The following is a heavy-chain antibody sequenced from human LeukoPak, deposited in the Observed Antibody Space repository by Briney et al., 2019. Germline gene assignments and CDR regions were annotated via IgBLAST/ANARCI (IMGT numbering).Heavy chain of an antibody. J-gene: IGHJ3*02. CDR1: GFTFGSYA. CDR2: MTSSGDRM. CDR3: AKRALYGSWSYYTAFDI. D-gene: IGHD3-10*01. V-gene: IGHV3-23*01. Sequence: PGGSLRLSCAASGFTFGSYAMTWVRQAPEQGLEWVSTMTSSGDRMFYADSVKGRFTISRDNSKNTLYLQVNSLRAGDTALYYCAKRALYGSWSYYTAFDIWGQGTMVTVSS.